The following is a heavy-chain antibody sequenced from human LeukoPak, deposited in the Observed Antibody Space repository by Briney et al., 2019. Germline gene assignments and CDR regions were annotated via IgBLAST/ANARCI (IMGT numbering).Heavy chain of an antibody. Sequence: GGSLRLSCAASGFTVSSNYMSWVRQAPGKGLEWVSVVYSGGYTHYPDSVMGRFTISRDNSRNTLYLQMNSLRVEDSAVYYCAKDYPLDYWGQGALVTVSS. CDR2: VYSGGYT. CDR3: AKDYPLDY. V-gene: IGHV3-53*01. J-gene: IGHJ4*02. CDR1: GFTVSSNY.